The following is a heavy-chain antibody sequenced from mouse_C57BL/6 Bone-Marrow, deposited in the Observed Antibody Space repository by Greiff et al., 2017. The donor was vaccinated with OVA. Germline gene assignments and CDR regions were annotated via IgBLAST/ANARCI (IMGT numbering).Heavy chain of an antibody. CDR3: ARGGTVPYWYFDV. D-gene: IGHD1-1*01. CDR2: ISYDGSN. V-gene: IGHV3-6*01. CDR1: GYSITSGYY. J-gene: IGHJ1*03. Sequence: VQLQQSGPGLVKPSQSLSLTCSVTGYSITSGYYWNWIRQFPGNKLEWMGYISYDGSNNYNPSLKNRISITRDTSKNKFFLKLNSVTTEDTATSYCARGGTVPYWYFDVWGTGTTVTVSS.